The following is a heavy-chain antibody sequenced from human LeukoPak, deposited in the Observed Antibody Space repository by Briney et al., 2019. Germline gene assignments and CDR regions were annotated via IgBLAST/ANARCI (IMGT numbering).Heavy chain of an antibody. Sequence: PGGSLRLSCAASGFTFSSYSMNWVRQAPGKGLEWVSSISSSSSYIYYADSVKGRFTISRDNAKNSQYLQMNSLRAEDTAVYYCARPRENYDSSGYYIHDAFDIWGQGTMVTVSS. CDR2: ISSSSSYI. V-gene: IGHV3-21*01. CDR1: GFTFSSYS. J-gene: IGHJ3*02. D-gene: IGHD3-22*01. CDR3: ARPRENYDSSGYYIHDAFDI.